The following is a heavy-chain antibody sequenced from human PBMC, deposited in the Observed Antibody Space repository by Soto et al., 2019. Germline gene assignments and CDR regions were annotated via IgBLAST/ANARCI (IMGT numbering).Heavy chain of an antibody. Sequence: SETLSLTCTVSGGYISSTIYYWGWIRQPPGKGLEWIGTTYYTGSTYYNPSLKSRVTISVDMSKNQFSLKVRSVTAADTAVYYCAVAVAGTNWIKRWGQGTLVTVSS. D-gene: IGHD6-19*01. J-gene: IGHJ4*02. CDR2: TYYTGST. CDR1: GGYISSTIYY. V-gene: IGHV4-39*01. CDR3: AVAVAGTNWIKR.